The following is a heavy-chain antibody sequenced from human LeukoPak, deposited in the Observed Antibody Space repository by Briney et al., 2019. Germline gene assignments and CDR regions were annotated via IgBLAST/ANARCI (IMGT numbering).Heavy chain of an antibody. D-gene: IGHD1-26*01. J-gene: IGHJ4*02. V-gene: IGHV4-59*08. CDR3: ARRSGSFAFDY. Sequence: SETLSFTCTVSGGSISSYYWSWIRQPPGKGLEWIGYIYYSGSTHYNPSLKSRVTISVDTSKNQFSLKLSSVTAADTAVYYCARRSGSFAFDYWGQGTLVTVS. CDR1: GGSISSYY. CDR2: IYYSGST.